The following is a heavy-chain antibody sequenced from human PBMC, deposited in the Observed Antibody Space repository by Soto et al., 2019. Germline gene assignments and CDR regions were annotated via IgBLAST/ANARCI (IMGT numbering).Heavy chain of an antibody. Sequence: ESGGGVVPPGRSLRLSCAASGFPFSSYGMHWVRQAPGKGLDWVALISYDGTNQYYADSVKGRFTVSRDNSKNTLYLQMSSLRAEDTAVYYCAGGQYYFDYCGQGTLVSVSS. CDR1: GFPFSSYG. J-gene: IGHJ4*02. CDR3: AGGQYYFDY. CDR2: ISYDGTNQ. V-gene: IGHV3-30*03. D-gene: IGHD2-15*01.